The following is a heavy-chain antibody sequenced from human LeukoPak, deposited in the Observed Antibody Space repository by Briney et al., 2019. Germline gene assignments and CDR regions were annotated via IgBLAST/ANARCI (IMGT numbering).Heavy chain of an antibody. J-gene: IGHJ4*02. Sequence: GGSLRLSCAASGFTFSSYSMNWVRQAPGKGLEWVSYISSSSSTIYYADSVKGRFTISRDNDKNSLYLQMNSLRAEDTAVYYCARVGVAGNFDYWGQGTLVTVSS. CDR1: GFTFSSYS. CDR2: ISSSSSTI. V-gene: IGHV3-48*04. D-gene: IGHD6-19*01. CDR3: ARVGVAGNFDY.